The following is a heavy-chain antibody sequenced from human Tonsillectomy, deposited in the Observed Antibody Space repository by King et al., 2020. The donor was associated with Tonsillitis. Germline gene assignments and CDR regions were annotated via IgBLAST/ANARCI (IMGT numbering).Heavy chain of an antibody. CDR3: ATRLYYGQEYFDY. D-gene: IGHD4-17*01. V-gene: IGHV4-34*01. Sequence: VQLQQWGAGLLKPSETLSLICGVYGGSFSGYYWSWVRQPPGKGLEWIGEINHSGGTNYNPSLKSRVTISIDTSKNQFSLNLSSVTAADTAVYYCATRLYYGQEYFDYWGQGTLVTVSS. J-gene: IGHJ4*02. CDR2: INHSGGT. CDR1: GGSFSGYY.